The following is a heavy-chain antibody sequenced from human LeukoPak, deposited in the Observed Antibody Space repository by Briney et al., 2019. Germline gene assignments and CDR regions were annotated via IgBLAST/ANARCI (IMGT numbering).Heavy chain of an antibody. J-gene: IGHJ4*02. Sequence: GGSLRLSCAASGFSFSNYDMSWVRQAPGKGLEWVSYICGSGSTIYHADSVKGRFTIPREHARNSLYLQMNSLRHEDTAAYYCVRVTTVTAGDYWGQGTLVTVSS. D-gene: IGHD4-17*01. CDR3: VRVTTVTAGDY. CDR1: GFSFSNYD. V-gene: IGHV3-48*02. CDR2: ICGSGSTI.